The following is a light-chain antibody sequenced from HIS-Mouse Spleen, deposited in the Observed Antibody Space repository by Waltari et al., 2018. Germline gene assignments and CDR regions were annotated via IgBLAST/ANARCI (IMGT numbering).Light chain of an antibody. J-gene: IGKJ5*01. Sequence: EIQLTQSPSTLSSSPGERATLSCRASQSVSNNLAWYQQKPGQAPRLLIYDASNRATGIPARFSGSGSGTDFTLTISSLEPEDFAVYYCQQRSNWPITFGQGTRLEIK. CDR1: QSVSNN. V-gene: IGKV3-11*01. CDR3: QQRSNWPIT. CDR2: DAS.